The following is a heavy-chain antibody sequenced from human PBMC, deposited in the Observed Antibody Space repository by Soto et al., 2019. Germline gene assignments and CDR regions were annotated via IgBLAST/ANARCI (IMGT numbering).Heavy chain of an antibody. D-gene: IGHD1-26*01. CDR3: ARHGITGSYYDAFDI. CDR2: IKYSGTT. V-gene: IGHV4-39*01. J-gene: IGHJ3*02. Sequence: PGGSLRLSCAASGFTFSSYWMSWVRQPPGKGLEWIASIKYSGTTFYNPSLKSRVTLSVDTSKNQFALKLSSVTAAETAVYYCARHGITGSYYDAFDIWGQGTMVTVSS. CDR1: GFTFSSYW.